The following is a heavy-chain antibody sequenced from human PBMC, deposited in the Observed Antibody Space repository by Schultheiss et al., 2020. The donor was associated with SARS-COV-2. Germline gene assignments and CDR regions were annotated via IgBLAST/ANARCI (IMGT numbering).Heavy chain of an antibody. CDR2: IYHSGST. CDR1: GGSISSYY. J-gene: IGHJ4*02. CDR3: ARGRGFTMVRGGYYFDY. V-gene: IGHV4-59*12. D-gene: IGHD3-10*01. Sequence: SETLSLTCTVSGGSISSYYWSWIRQPPGKGLEWIGSIYHSGSTNYNPSLKSRVTISVDTSKNQFSLKLSSVTAADTAVYYCARGRGFTMVRGGYYFDYWGQGTLVTVSS.